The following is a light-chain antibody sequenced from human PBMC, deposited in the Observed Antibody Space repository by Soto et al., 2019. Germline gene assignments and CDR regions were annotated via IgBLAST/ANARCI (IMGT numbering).Light chain of an antibody. CDR1: QRVSSSY. CDR3: QQYGSLFT. CDR2: GAS. V-gene: IGKV3-20*01. J-gene: IGKJ3*01. Sequence: EIVLTQSPGTLSLSQGERATLSCRASQRVSSSYLAWYQQKHGQAPRLLIYGASSRATGIPDRFSGSGSGTDFTLTISRLEPEDFAVYYCQQYGSLFTFGPGTKVDIK.